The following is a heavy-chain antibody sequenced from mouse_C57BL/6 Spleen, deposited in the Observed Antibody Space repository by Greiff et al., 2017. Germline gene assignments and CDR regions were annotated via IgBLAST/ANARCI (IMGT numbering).Heavy chain of an antibody. CDR1: GYTFTSYW. V-gene: IGHV1-55*01. CDR3: ARSRSRDYGNYADY. D-gene: IGHD2-1*01. J-gene: IGHJ2*01. CDR2: IYPGSGST. Sequence: VQLQQPGAELVKPGASVKMSCKASGYTFTSYWITWVKQRPGQGLEWIGDIYPGSGSTNYNEKFKSKATLTVDTSSSTAYMQLSSLTSEDSAVYYCARSRSRDYGNYADYWGQGTTLTVSS.